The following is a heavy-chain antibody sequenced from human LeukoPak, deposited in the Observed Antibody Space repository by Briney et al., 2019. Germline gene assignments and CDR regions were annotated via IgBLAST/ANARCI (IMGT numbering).Heavy chain of an antibody. CDR3: ARGGYSPYYDFWSGYYTGGASYYYYYGMDV. D-gene: IGHD3-3*01. J-gene: IGHJ6*02. CDR1: GFTFSSYW. V-gene: IGHV3-7*04. CDR2: IKQDGSEK. Sequence: QSGGSLRLSCAASGFTFSSYWMSWVRQAPGKGLEWVANIKQDGSEKYYVDSVKGRFTISRDNAKNSLYLQMNSLRAEDTAVYYCARGGYSPYYDFWSGYYTGGASYYYYYGMDVWGQGTTVTVSS.